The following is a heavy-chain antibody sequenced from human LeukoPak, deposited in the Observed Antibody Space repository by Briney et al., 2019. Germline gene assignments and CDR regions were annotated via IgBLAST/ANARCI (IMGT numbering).Heavy chain of an antibody. CDR3: AKEGYSLSFAN. V-gene: IGHV4-39*07. J-gene: IGHJ4*02. CDR1: GGSISSSSYY. Sequence: PSETLSLTCTVSGGSISSSSYYWGWIRQPPGKGLEWIGSIYYSGSTYYNPSLKSRVTISVDTSKNQFSLKLSSVTAADTAVYYCAKEGYSLSFANWARETLFT. CDR2: IYYSGST. D-gene: IGHD3-22*01.